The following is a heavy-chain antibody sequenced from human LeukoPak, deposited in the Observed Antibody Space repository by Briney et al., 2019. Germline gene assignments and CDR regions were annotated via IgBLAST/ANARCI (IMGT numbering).Heavy chain of an antibody. D-gene: IGHD3-22*01. J-gene: IGHJ1*01. V-gene: IGHV1-18*01. CDR3: ARSPDYYDSSGYYYEDFQH. Sequence: ASVKVSCKASGGTLISYAISWVRQAPGQGLEWMGWISAYNGNTNYAQKLQGRVTMTTDTSTSTAYMELRSLRSDDTAVYYCARSPDYYDSSGYYYEDFQHWGQGTLVTVSS. CDR1: GGTLISYA. CDR2: ISAYNGNT.